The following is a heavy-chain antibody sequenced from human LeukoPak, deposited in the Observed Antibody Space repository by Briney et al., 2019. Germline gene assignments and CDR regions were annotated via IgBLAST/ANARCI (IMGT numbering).Heavy chain of an antibody. CDR3: ARDKSRTYGSADAFDI. V-gene: IGHV4-34*01. J-gene: IGHJ3*02. D-gene: IGHD3-10*01. CDR2: INHSGST. Sequence: SSETLSLTCAVYGGSFSGYYWSWIRQPPGKGLEWIGEINHSGSTNYNPSLKSRVTMSVDTSKNQFSLKLSSVTAADTAVYYCARDKSRTYGSADAFDIWGQGTMVTVSS. CDR1: GGSFSGYY.